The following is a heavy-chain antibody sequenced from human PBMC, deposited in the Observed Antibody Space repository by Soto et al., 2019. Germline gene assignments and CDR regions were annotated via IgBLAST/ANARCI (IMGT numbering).Heavy chain of an antibody. V-gene: IGHV1-18*01. D-gene: IGHD2-2*01. CDR1: GYTFTSYG. CDR3: ARDRVVPGPDY. J-gene: IGHJ4*02. CDR2: ITAYGGNS. Sequence: QIQLVQSGAEVKKPGASVKVSCKTSGYTFTSYGISWVRQAPGQGLEWMGWITAYGGNSNYAQKFQGRLTMTTDTPTGTAYMELRSLRSDDTAVYYCARDRVVPGPDYWGQGTLVTVSS.